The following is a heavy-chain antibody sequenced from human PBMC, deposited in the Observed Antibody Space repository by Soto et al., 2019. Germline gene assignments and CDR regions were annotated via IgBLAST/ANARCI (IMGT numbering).Heavy chain of an antibody. D-gene: IGHD4-17*01. CDR1: GGTFSSYA. J-gene: IGHJ5*02. CDR2: IIPIFGTA. CDR3: ARDGMGVTTSNWFDP. Sequence: ASVKVSCKASGGTFSSYAISWVRQAPGQGLEWMGGIIPIFGTANYTQKFQGRVTITADESTSTAYMELSSLRSEDTAVYYCARDGMGVTTSNWFDPWGQGTLVTVSS. V-gene: IGHV1-69*13.